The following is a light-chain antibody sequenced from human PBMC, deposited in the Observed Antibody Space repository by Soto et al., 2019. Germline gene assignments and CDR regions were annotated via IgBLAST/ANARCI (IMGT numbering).Light chain of an antibody. J-gene: IGKJ4*01. CDR1: QSVTTF. V-gene: IGKV3-11*01. CDR2: DAS. Sequence: EIVLTQSPATLSLSPGERATLSCRASQSVTTFLAWYQQKPDQAPRLLIYDASTRATGIPARFSGSGSGTDFTLPISSLEPEDFAVYYCQQRRNWPPLIIFGGGTKVEIK. CDR3: QQRRNWPPLII.